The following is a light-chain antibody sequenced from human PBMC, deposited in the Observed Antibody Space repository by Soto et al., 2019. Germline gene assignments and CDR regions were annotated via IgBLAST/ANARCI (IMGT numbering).Light chain of an antibody. V-gene: IGKV1-5*01. J-gene: IGKJ1*01. CDR3: QHYNSYSWT. CDR2: DAS. Sequence: DIQMTQSPSTLSASVGDRVTITCRASQSITIWLAWYQQKPGKAPKLLIFDASSLESGVPSRFSGSGSGTEFTLTISILQPDDFATYYCQHYNSYSWTFGQGTKVEIK. CDR1: QSITIW.